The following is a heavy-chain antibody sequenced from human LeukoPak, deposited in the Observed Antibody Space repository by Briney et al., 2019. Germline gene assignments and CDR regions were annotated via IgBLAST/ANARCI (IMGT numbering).Heavy chain of an antibody. CDR2: ISSSGSTI. V-gene: IGHV3-11*01. D-gene: IGHD3-22*01. CDR1: GFTCSDYY. Sequence: GGSLRLSCAASGFTCSDYYMSWIRQAPGKGLEWVSYISSSGSTIYYADSVKGRFTISRDNAKNSLYLQMNSLRAKDTAVYYCAREDYYDSSGRLKFDYWGQGTLVTVSS. J-gene: IGHJ4*02. CDR3: AREDYYDSSGRLKFDY.